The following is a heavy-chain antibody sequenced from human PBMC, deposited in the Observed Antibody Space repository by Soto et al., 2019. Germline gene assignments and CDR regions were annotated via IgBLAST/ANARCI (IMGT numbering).Heavy chain of an antibody. CDR3: ASQHYYDSSGYYVVY. CDR1: GGSISSGGYY. D-gene: IGHD3-22*01. Sequence: SETLSLTCTVSGGSISSGGYYWSWIRQHPGKGLEWIGYIYYSGSTYYNPSLKSRVTISVDTSKNHFSLKLSSVTATDTAVYYCASQHYYDSSGYYVVYWGQGTLVTVSS. CDR2: IYYSGST. J-gene: IGHJ4*02. V-gene: IGHV4-31*03.